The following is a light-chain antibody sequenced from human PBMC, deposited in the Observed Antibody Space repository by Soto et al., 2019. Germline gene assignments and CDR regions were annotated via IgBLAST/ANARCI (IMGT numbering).Light chain of an antibody. CDR3: QQYGSPLYT. Sequence: EIVLTQSPGTLSLSPGERATLSCRASQIVASRYLAWYQQKAGQAPRLLIYGASSMATGFPDRFSGSGSGTDFPLTISRLDPEDFAVYYCQQYGSPLYTFGEGTKLEIK. CDR1: QIVASRY. J-gene: IGKJ2*01. CDR2: GAS. V-gene: IGKV3-20*01.